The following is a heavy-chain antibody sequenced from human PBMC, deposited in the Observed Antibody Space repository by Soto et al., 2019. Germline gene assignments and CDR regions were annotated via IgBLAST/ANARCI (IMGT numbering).Heavy chain of an antibody. Sequence: SETLSLTCAVYAFSISSGYYWAWIRQPPGKGLEWIGTLYHTGSTYHNPSLKSRVTISVDTSKNQFSLKVSSVTAADTAVYYCARSYSGSYFDYWGQGTLVTVSS. V-gene: IGHV4-38-2*01. CDR1: AFSISSGYY. J-gene: IGHJ4*02. CDR3: ARSYSGSYFDY. D-gene: IGHD1-26*01. CDR2: LYHTGST.